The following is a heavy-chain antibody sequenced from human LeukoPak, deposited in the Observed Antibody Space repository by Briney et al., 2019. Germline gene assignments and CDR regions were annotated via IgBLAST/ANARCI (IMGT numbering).Heavy chain of an antibody. D-gene: IGHD5-24*01. CDR2: IYSSGTP. J-gene: IGHJ4*02. V-gene: IGHV4-4*07. CDR1: GGSISYYY. CDR3: ARDKDGFHVDY. Sequence: SETLSLTCTVSGGSISYYYWSWIRQPAGKGLEWIGRIYSSGTPKYNPSLKSRVTMSIDTSKNQFSLMVNSVTAADTAVYYCARDKDGFHVDYWGQGSLATVSS.